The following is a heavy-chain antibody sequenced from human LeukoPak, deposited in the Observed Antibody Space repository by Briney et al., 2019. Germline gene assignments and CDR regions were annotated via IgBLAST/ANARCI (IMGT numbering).Heavy chain of an antibody. Sequence: PGGSLRLSCAASGFTFSSYAMHWVRQAPGKGLEWVAVISYDGSNKYYADSVKGRFTISRDNSKNTLYLQMNSLRAEDTAVYYCARALDYGDGPFDYWGQGTLVTVSS. D-gene: IGHD4-17*01. J-gene: IGHJ4*02. CDR3: ARALDYGDGPFDY. CDR1: GFTFSSYA. V-gene: IGHV3-30-3*01. CDR2: ISYDGSNK.